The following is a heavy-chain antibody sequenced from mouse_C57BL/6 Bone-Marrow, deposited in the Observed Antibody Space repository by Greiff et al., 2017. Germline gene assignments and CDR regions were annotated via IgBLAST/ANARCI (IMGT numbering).Heavy chain of an antibody. CDR1: GYTFTSYG. Sequence: QVQLQQSGAELARPGASVKLSCKASGYTFTSYGISWVKQRTGQGLEWIGEIYPRSGNTYYNEKFKGKATLTADKSSSTAYMELRSLTSDDSAVYFCSREGSGLGHDYWGQGTTLTVSS. J-gene: IGHJ2*01. V-gene: IGHV1-81*01. CDR3: SREGSGLGHDY. CDR2: IYPRSGNT. D-gene: IGHD4-1*01.